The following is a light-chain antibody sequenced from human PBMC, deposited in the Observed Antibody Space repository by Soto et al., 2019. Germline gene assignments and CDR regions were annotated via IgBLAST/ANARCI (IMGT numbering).Light chain of an antibody. CDR2: ATS. CDR1: RSVDTD. J-gene: IGKJ1*01. Sequence: EILMTQSPATLSVSPGDSATLSCRASRSVDTDLAWYQQKPGQAPRLLVFATSARVTGVPDRFRGSRSGTDFTLTISSLQPEDSATYYCHQYYNRPPWTFGQGTKVDIK. CDR3: HQYYNRPPWT. V-gene: IGKV3-15*01.